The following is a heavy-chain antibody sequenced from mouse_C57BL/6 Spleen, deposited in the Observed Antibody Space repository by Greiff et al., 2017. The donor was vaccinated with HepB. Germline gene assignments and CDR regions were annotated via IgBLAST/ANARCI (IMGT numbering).Heavy chain of an antibody. D-gene: IGHD3-2*02. CDR3: AREGQLRLLAY. CDR1: GYTFTDYY. Sequence: VQLQQSGPELVKPGASVKISCKASGYTFTDYYMNWVKQSHGKSLEWIGDINPNNGGTSYNQKFKGKATLTVDKSSSTAYMELRSLTSEDSAVYYCAREGQLRLLAYWGQGTLVTVSA. CDR2: INPNNGGT. V-gene: IGHV1-26*01. J-gene: IGHJ3*01.